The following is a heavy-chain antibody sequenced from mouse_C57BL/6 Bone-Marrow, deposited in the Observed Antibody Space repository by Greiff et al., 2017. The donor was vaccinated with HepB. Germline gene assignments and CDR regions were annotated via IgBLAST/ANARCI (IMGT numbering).Heavy chain of an antibody. J-gene: IGHJ3*01. CDR3: ARQGGSPFAY. Sequence: VQRVESGAELVRPGASVKLSCKASGYTFTDYYINWVKQRPGQGLEWIARIYPGSGNTYYNEKFKGKATLTAEKSSSTAYMQLSSLTSEDSAVYFCARQGGSPFAYWGQGSLVTVSA. V-gene: IGHV1-76*01. D-gene: IGHD1-1*01. CDR2: IYPGSGNT. CDR1: GYTFTDYY.